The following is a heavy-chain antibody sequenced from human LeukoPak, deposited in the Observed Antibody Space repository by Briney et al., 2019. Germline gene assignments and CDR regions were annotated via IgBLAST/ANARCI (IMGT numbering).Heavy chain of an antibody. CDR1: GGSISSYY. CDR3: ARGLVVMVTRAFDI. CDR2: IYYSGST. V-gene: IGHV4-59*01. D-gene: IGHD4-23*01. Sequence: SETLSLTCTVSGGSISSYYWSWIRQPPGKGLEWIGHIYYSGSTNYNPSLKSRVTISVDTSKNQFSLKLSSVTAADTAVYYCARGLVVMVTRAFDIWGQGTMVTVSS. J-gene: IGHJ3*02.